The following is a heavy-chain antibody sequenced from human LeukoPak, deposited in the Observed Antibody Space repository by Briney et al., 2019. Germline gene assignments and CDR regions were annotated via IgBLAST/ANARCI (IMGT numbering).Heavy chain of an antibody. Sequence: GGSLRLSCVASRFIFSSYWMRWVRQAPGKGLEWVANIKQDGSEKYYVDSVKGRFTISRDNAKNSLYLQMSSLRAEDTAVYYCARDFYGDYALSAFDIWGQGTMVTVSS. CDR2: IKQDGSEK. CDR3: ARDFYGDYALSAFDI. J-gene: IGHJ3*02. CDR1: RFIFSSYW. D-gene: IGHD4-17*01. V-gene: IGHV3-7*01.